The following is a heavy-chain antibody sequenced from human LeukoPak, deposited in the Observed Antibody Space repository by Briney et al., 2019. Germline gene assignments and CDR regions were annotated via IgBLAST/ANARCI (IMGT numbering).Heavy chain of an antibody. J-gene: IGHJ4*02. CDR1: AFTFSSYA. CDR2: ISTSDGTT. V-gene: IGHV3-23*01. D-gene: IGHD5-18*01. CDR3: AKGRTGFSYGYGIDY. Sequence: PGGSLRLSCAASAFTFSSYAMSWVRQAPGKGLGWVSSISTSDGTTYYADSVKGRFTISRDNSKNTLYLQMNSLRAEDAAIYYCAKGRTGFSYGYGIDYWGQGTLVTVSS.